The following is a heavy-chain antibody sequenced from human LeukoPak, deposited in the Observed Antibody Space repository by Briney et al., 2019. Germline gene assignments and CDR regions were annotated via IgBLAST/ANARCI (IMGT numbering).Heavy chain of an antibody. J-gene: IGHJ4*02. D-gene: IGHD3-22*01. CDR3: ATDYYDSSGYPTNFDY. Sequence: EASVKVSCKASGYTFTGYYMHWVRQAPGQGLEWMGWINPNSGGTNYAQKFQGRVTMTRDTSISTAYMELSSLRSEDTAVYYCATDYYDSSGYPTNFDYWGQGTLVTVSS. V-gene: IGHV1-2*02. CDR2: INPNSGGT. CDR1: GYTFTGYY.